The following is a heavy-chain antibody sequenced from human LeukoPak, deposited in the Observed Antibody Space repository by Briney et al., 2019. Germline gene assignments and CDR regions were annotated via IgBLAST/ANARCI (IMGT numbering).Heavy chain of an antibody. D-gene: IGHD2-2*01. CDR3: ARAGKVVPAANMV. Sequence: GESLQISCQGSGSSFTSYWIGWVRQLPGKGLEWMGIIYPGDSDTRYSPSFQGQVTISADKSISTAYLQWSSLKASDTAMYYCARAGKVVPAANMVWGQGTLVTVSS. V-gene: IGHV5-51*01. CDR2: IYPGDSDT. CDR1: GSSFTSYW. J-gene: IGHJ4*02.